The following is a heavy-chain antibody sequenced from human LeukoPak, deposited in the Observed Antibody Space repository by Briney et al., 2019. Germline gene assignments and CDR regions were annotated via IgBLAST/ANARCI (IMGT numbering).Heavy chain of an antibody. Sequence: GGSLRLSCAASGFTVSSNYMSWVRQAPGKGLEWVSVIYSGGSTYYADSVKGRFTISRDNSKNTLYPQMNSLRAEDTAGYYCARLVDTAMVQYYFDYWGQGTLVTVSS. D-gene: IGHD5-18*01. CDR2: IYSGGST. CDR1: GFTVSSNY. CDR3: ARLVDTAMVQYYFDY. J-gene: IGHJ4*02. V-gene: IGHV3-53*01.